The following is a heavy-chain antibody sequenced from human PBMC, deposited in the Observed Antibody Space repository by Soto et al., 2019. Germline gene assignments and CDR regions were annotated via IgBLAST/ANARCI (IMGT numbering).Heavy chain of an antibody. Sequence: ASVKVSCKASGGTFSSYAISWVRQAPGQGLEWMGGIIPIFGTANYAQKLQGRVTMTTDTSTSTAYMELRSLRSDDTAVYYCARGLDNWNYATAFDYWGQGTLVTVSS. V-gene: IGHV1-69*05. J-gene: IGHJ4*02. D-gene: IGHD1-7*01. CDR1: GGTFSSYA. CDR2: IIPIFGTA. CDR3: ARGLDNWNYATAFDY.